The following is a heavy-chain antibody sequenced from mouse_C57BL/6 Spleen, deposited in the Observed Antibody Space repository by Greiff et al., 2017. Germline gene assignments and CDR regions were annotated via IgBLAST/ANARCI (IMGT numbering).Heavy chain of an antibody. CDR1: GYTFTSYW. D-gene: IGHD1-1*01. J-gene: IGHJ4*01. CDR3: ARSDITTDAMDY. CDR2: IDPSDSYT. V-gene: IGHV1-69*01. Sequence: VQLQQPGAELVMPGASVKLSCKASGYTFTSYWMHWVKQRPGQGLEWIGEIDPSDSYTNYNQKFQGKSTLTVDKSSSTAYMQLSSLTSEDSAVYYCARSDITTDAMDYWGQGTSVTVSS.